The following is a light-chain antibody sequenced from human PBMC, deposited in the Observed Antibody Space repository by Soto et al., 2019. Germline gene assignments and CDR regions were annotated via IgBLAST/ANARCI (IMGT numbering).Light chain of an antibody. Sequence: DLVMTQSPLSLPVTLGQPASISCRSSQSLVFSDGNTSSSWFQQRPGQSPRRLIYQVSNRDSGVPDRYSGSGSGSDFTLKISRVEAEDVGVYYCMQGTHWPWTFGQGTKVEIK. J-gene: IGKJ1*01. CDR1: QSLVFSDGNTS. CDR3: MQGTHWPWT. CDR2: QVS. V-gene: IGKV2-30*01.